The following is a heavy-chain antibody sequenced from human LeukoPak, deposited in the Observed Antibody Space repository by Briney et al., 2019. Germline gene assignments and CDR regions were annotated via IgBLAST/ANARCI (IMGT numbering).Heavy chain of an antibody. D-gene: IGHD3-10*02. CDR1: GFTFSSYE. CDR2: ISSSGSTI. Sequence: AGGSLRLSRAASGFTFSSYEMNWVRQAPGKGLEWVSYISSSGSTIYYADSVKGRFTISRDNAKNSLYLQMNSLRAEDTAVYYCAELGITMIGGVWGKGTTVTISS. CDR3: AELGITMIGGV. V-gene: IGHV3-48*03. J-gene: IGHJ6*04.